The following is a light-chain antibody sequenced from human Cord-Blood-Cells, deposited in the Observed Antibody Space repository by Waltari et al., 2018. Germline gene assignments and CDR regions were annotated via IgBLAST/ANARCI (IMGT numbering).Light chain of an antibody. CDR2: EGS. CDR1: SSDVGSYNL. J-gene: IGLJ3*02. Sequence: QSALTQPASVSGSPGQSITISCTGTSSDVGSYNLVSWYQQHPGKAPKPSIYEGSKRPSGVSNRFSGSKSGNTASLTISGLQAEDEADYYCCSYAGSSTFAVFGGGTKLTVL. V-gene: IGLV2-23*03. CDR3: CSYAGSSTFAV.